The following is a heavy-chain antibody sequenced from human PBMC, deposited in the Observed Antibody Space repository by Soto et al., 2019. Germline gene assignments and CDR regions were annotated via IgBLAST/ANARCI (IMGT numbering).Heavy chain of an antibody. J-gene: IGHJ4*02. V-gene: IGHV5-51*01. Sequence: GESLKISCKGSGYNFAVYWIAWVRQMPGKGLELMGIIYPSDSDTRYRPSFQGQVTISADKSISSAYLQWSSLRASDTAMYYCARGGVSTRTFDYWGQGTLVTVSS. CDR2: IYPSDSDT. D-gene: IGHD3-3*01. CDR3: ARGGVSTRTFDY. CDR1: GYNFAVYW.